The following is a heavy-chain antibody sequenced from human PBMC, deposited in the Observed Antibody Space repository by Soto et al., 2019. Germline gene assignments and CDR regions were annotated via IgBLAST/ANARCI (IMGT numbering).Heavy chain of an antibody. CDR2: IDHDGPT. V-gene: IGHV3-74*01. CDR1: GFTFSNYW. CDR3: VRDSHGDY. J-gene: IGHJ4*02. Sequence: EVQLVESGGGLVQPGGSLRLSCAGSGFTFSNYWMHWVRQAPGKGLEWVSRIDHDGPTDYADSVRGRFTISRDNAENTLYLQMNSLRPEDTVVYYCVRDSHGDYWCQGTLVSVSS.